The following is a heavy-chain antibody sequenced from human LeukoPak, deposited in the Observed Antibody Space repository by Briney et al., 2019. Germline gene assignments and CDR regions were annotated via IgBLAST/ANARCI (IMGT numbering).Heavy chain of an antibody. CDR2: IYTGGTT. J-gene: IGHJ4*02. D-gene: IGHD6-19*01. Sequence: PGGSLRLSCAASGFTVSSNSMSWVRQAPGKGLVWVSVIYTGGTTYYADSVKGRFTISRDNSKNTLYLQMNSLRAEDTAVYYCARGTKQWPLTWGQGTLVTVPS. CDR1: GFTVSSNS. CDR3: ARGTKQWPLT. V-gene: IGHV3-66*01.